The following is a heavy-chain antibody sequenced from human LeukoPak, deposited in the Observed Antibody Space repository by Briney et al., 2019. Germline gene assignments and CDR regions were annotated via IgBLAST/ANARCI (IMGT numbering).Heavy chain of an antibody. Sequence: GASVKVSCKASGGTFSSYAISWVRQAPGQGLEWMGGIIPIFGAANYAQKFQGRVTITTDESTSTAYMELSSLRSEDTAVYYCATPTPIHSSSFWGRNLYYYMDVWGKGTTVTVSS. CDR3: ATPTPIHSSSFWGRNLYYYMDV. CDR2: IIPIFGAA. CDR1: GGTFSSYA. V-gene: IGHV1-69*05. J-gene: IGHJ6*03. D-gene: IGHD6-6*01.